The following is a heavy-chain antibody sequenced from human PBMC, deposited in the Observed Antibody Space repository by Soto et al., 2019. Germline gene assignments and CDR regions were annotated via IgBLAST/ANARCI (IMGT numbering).Heavy chain of an antibody. CDR3: ARLFGGSYVGLVNFDY. Sequence: PSETLSLTCTVSGGSISSGDYYWSWIRQPPGKGLEWIGYIYYSGSTYYTPSLKSRVTISVDTSNNQFSLKLSSVTAADTAVYYCARLFGGSYVGLVNFDYWGQGTLVTVSS. J-gene: IGHJ4*02. D-gene: IGHD1-26*01. CDR2: IYYSGST. V-gene: IGHV4-30-4*01. CDR1: GGSISSGDYY.